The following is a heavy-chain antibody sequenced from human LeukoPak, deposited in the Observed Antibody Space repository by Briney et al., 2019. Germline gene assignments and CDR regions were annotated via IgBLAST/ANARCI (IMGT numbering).Heavy chain of an antibody. CDR2: INPNSGGT. Sequence: GASVKVSCKASGYTFTGYYMHWVRQAPGQGLEWMGWINPNSGGTNYAQKFQGRVTMTRDTSISTAYMELSRLRSDDTAVYYCARALYSSIYTTESNWFDPWGQGTLVTVSS. V-gene: IGHV1-2*02. CDR1: GYTFTGYY. CDR3: ARALYSSIYTTESNWFDP. D-gene: IGHD6-13*01. J-gene: IGHJ5*02.